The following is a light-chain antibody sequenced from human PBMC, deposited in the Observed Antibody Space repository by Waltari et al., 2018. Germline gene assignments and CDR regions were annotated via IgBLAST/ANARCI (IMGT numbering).Light chain of an antibody. CDR2: AGS. J-gene: IGKJ1*01. CDR3: QQYYNYPWT. CDR1: QGISTY. Sequence: IRMTQSPSSFSASTGDRVTITCRASQGISTYLAWYQQKPGKAPDLLMYAGSTLQSGVPSRFSGSGSGTDFTLTISCLQSEDFATYYCQQYYNYPWTFGQGTKVEIK. V-gene: IGKV1-8*01.